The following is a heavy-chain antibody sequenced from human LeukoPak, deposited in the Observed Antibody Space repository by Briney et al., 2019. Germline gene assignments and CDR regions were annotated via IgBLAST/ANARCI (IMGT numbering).Heavy chain of an antibody. CDR3: ARDLKILVGATTFDS. J-gene: IGHJ4*02. V-gene: IGHV3-7*01. Sequence: GGSLRLSCAASGFTFSSYWMSWVRQAPGRGLEWVANIKQDGSEKYYVDSVKGRFTISRDNAKNSLYLQMNSLRAEDTAVYFCARDLKILVGATTFDSWGQGTLVTVPS. CDR2: IKQDGSEK. CDR1: GFTFSSYW. D-gene: IGHD1-26*01.